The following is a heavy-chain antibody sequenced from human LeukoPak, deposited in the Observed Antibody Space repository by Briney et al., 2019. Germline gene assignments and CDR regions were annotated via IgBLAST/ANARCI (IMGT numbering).Heavy chain of an antibody. CDR3: AREGRGPRGRYYYYYMDV. D-gene: IGHD2-15*01. V-gene: IGHV1-46*01. J-gene: IGHJ6*03. CDR2: INPSGGST. CDR1: GYTFTSYY. Sequence: ASVKVSCKASGYTFTSYYMHWVRQAPGQGLEWMGIINPSGGSTSYAQKFQGRVTMTRDMSTSTVYMELSSLRSEDTAVYYCAREGRGPRGRYYYYYMDVWGKGTTVTVSS.